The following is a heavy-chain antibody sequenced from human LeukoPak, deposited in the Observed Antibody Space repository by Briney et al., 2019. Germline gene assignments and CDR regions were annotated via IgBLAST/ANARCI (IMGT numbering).Heavy chain of an antibody. V-gene: IGHV3-74*01. CDR2: INSDGRST. J-gene: IGHJ2*01. CDR3: AKNNDYGGSYWYFDL. Sequence: GGSLRLSCVASGFTFSRYWMHWVRQAPGKGLVWVSRINSDGRSTNYADSVKGRFSISRDSSKNTLYLQMSSLRDEDTAVYYCAKNNDYGGSYWYFDLWGRGTLVTVSS. D-gene: IGHD4-23*01. CDR1: GFTFSRYW.